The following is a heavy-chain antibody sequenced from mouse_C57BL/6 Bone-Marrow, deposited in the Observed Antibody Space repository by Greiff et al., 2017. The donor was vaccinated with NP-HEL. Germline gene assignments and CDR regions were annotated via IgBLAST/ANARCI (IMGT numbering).Heavy chain of an antibody. Sequence: EVQGVESGAELVRPGASVKLSCTASGFNIKDDYMHWVKQRPEQGLEWIGWIDPENGDTEYASKFQGKATITADTSSNTAYLQLSSLTSEDTAVYYCTTGSTMITTGYYFDYWGQGTTLTVSS. D-gene: IGHD2-4*01. J-gene: IGHJ2*01. CDR2: IDPENGDT. V-gene: IGHV14-4*01. CDR3: TTGSTMITTGYYFDY. CDR1: GFNIKDDY.